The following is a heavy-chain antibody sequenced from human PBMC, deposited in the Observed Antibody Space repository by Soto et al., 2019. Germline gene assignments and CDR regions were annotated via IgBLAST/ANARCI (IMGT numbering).Heavy chain of an antibody. CDR3: ARASPLGRLGELSLYGSAFDI. Sequence: GASVEVSCKXSGYTFTGYYMHWVRQAPGQGLEWMGWINPNSGGTNYAQKFQGWVTMTRDTSISTAYMELSRLRSDDTAVYYCARASPLGRLGELSLYGSAFDIWGQGTVVTVSS. D-gene: IGHD3-16*02. CDR2: INPNSGGT. V-gene: IGHV1-2*04. J-gene: IGHJ3*02. CDR1: GYTFTGYY.